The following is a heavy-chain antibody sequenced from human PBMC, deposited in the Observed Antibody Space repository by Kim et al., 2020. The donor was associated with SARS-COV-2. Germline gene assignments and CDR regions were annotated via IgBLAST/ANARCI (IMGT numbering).Heavy chain of an antibody. J-gene: IGHJ1*01. CDR1: GYTFTSYD. CDR2: MNPNSGDT. CDR3: ARGSVKVPAAAAS. D-gene: IGHD2-2*01. Sequence: ASVKVSCKASGYTFTSYDINWVRQATGQGLEWMGSMNPNSGDTGFAQKFQGRLTMTRDTSISTAYMELSSLRSEDTAVYYCARGSVKVPAAAASWGQGTLVTVS. V-gene: IGHV1-8*01.